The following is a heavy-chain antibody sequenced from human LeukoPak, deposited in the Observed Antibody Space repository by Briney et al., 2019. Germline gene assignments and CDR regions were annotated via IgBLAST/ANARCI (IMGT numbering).Heavy chain of an antibody. CDR2: ISSSSTYI. V-gene: IGHV3-21*01. J-gene: IGHJ6*02. Sequence: GGTLGLSCAVSGFSFSSNTMNWVRQAPAKGLECVSSISSSSTYIYYADSLKGRFTISRNNAKNPLCLQMNSLRVEDTAVYYCAREGGTIYYYYGMDVWGQGTTVTVSS. D-gene: IGHD3-16*01. CDR1: GFSFSSNT. CDR3: AREGGTIYYYYGMDV.